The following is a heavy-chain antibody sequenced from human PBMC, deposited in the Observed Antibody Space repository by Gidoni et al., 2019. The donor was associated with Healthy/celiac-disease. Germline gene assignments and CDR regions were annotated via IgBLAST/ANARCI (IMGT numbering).Heavy chain of an antibody. D-gene: IGHD5-18*01. CDR3: AKDWGVDTAMGHSDY. CDR2: ISYDGSNK. CDR1: G. V-gene: IGHV3-30*18. Sequence: GMHWVRQAPGKGLEWVAVISYDGSNKYYADSVKGRFTISRDNSKNTLYLQMNSLRAEDTAVYYCAKDWGVDTAMGHSDYWGQGTLVTVSS. J-gene: IGHJ4*02.